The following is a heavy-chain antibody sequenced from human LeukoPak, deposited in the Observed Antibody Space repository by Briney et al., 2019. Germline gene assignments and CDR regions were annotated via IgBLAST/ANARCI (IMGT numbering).Heavy chain of an antibody. CDR1: GFTFSSYS. D-gene: IGHD6-13*01. V-gene: IGHV3-21*01. Sequence: GGSLRLSCAASGFTFSSYSMNWVRQAPGKGLEWVSSISRSSSYIYYADSVKGRFTISRDNAKNSLYLQMNSLRAEDTAVYYCARDRYAGIAAAGTVDYWGQGTLVTVSS. CDR2: ISRSSSYI. CDR3: ARDRYAGIAAAGTVDY. J-gene: IGHJ4*02.